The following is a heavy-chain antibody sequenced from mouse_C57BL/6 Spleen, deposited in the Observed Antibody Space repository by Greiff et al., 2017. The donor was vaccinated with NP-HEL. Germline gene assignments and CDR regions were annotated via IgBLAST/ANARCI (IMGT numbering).Heavy chain of an antibody. CDR3: ARERDFDV. Sequence: EVKLQESGPGLVKPSQSLSLTCSVTGYSITSGYYWNWIRQLPGNKREWMGYISYDGSNNYNPSLKNRISITRDTSKNQFFLKLNSVTTEDTATYYCARERDFDVWGTGTTVTVSS. J-gene: IGHJ1*03. V-gene: IGHV3-6*01. CDR2: ISYDGSN. CDR1: GYSITSGYY.